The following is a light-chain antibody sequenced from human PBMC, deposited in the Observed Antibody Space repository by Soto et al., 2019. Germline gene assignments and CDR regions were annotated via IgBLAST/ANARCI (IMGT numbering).Light chain of an antibody. CDR1: QSVSNNC. CDR3: QQYGRSPVT. J-gene: IGKJ3*01. V-gene: IGKV3-20*01. CDR2: GAS. Sequence: EIVLTQSPGTLSLSPGERATLSCRASQSVSNNCLVWYQHKPGQAPRLLISGASKRATGIPDRFSGSGSGTDFTLTISRLEPEDFATYSCQQYGRSPVTFGPGTKVDIK.